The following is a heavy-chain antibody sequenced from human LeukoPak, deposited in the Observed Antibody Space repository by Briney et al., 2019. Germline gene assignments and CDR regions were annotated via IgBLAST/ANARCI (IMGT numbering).Heavy chain of an antibody. CDR3: ARGRFLEWLSILDYFDY. CDR1: GGSISSYY. D-gene: IGHD3-3*01. CDR2: IYTSGST. J-gene: IGHJ4*02. V-gene: IGHV4-4*07. Sequence: PSETLSLTCTVSGGSISSYYWSWIRQPAGKGLEWIGRIYTSGSTNYNPSLKSRVTISVDTSKNQFSLKLSSVTAADTAVYYCARGRFLEWLSILDYFDYWGQGTLVTVSS.